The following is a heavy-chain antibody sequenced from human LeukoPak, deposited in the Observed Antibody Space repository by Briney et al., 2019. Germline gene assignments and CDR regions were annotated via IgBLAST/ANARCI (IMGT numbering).Heavy chain of an antibody. CDR3: ARQDIVVVPVAKDWFDP. Sequence: PSETLSLTCAVYGGSFSSYYWGWIRQPPGKGLEWIGSIYYSGSTYYNPSLKSRVTISVDTSKNQFSLKLSSVTAADTAVYYCARQDIVVVPVAKDWFDPWGQGTLVTVSS. V-gene: IGHV4-39*01. D-gene: IGHD2-2*01. CDR1: GGSFSSYY. CDR2: IYYSGST. J-gene: IGHJ5*02.